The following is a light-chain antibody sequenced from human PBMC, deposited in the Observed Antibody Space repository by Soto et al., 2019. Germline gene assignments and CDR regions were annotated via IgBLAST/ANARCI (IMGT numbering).Light chain of an antibody. CDR2: DVT. CDR3: SSYRAYRTLEV. CDR1: NTDIGGYNY. V-gene: IGLV2-14*03. Sequence: QSVLTQPDSVSASLGESITISCTGTNTDIGGYNYVSWYQQHPGKAPKLVIYDVTSRPSGIPNRFSGSKSGFTASLTISGLQAADVAHYFYSSYRAYRTLEVFGTGT. J-gene: IGLJ1*01.